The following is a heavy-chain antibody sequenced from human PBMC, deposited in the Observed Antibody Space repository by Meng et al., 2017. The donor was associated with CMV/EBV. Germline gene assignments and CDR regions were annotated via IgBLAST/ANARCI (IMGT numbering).Heavy chain of an antibody. D-gene: IGHD1-1*01. J-gene: IGHJ5*02. CDR2: IKQDGSEK. Sequence: GESLKISCAASGFTVSSNYMSWVRQAPGKGLEWVANIKQDGSEKYYVDSVKGRFTISRDNAKNSLYLQMNSLRAEDTAVYYCWNNWFDPWGQGTLVTVSS. CDR1: GFTVSSNY. V-gene: IGHV3-7*01. CDR3: WNNWFDP.